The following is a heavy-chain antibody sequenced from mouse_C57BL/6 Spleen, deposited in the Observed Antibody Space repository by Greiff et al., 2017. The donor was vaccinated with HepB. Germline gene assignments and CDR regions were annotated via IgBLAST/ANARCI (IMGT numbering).Heavy chain of an antibody. Sequence: QVQLKQSGPELVKPGASVKISCKASGYAFSSSWMNWVKQRPGKGLEWIGRIYPGNGDTNYNGKFKGKATLTADKSSSTAYMQLSSLTSEDSAVYFCARRGYDGNWYFDVWGTGTTVTVSS. CDR1: GYAFSSSW. CDR3: ARRGYDGNWYFDV. CDR2: IYPGNGDT. D-gene: IGHD2-1*01. V-gene: IGHV1-82*01. J-gene: IGHJ1*03.